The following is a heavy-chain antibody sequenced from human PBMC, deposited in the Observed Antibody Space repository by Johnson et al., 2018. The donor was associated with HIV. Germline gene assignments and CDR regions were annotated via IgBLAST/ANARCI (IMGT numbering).Heavy chain of an antibody. CDR2: IGTARHT. CDR1: GFTFSSYD. J-gene: IGHJ3*01. Sequence: VLLVESGGGLVQPGGSLRLSCAASGFTFSSYDMHWVRQATGKGLEWVSAIGTARHTYYPGSVTGRFTSSRDNAKNSLYLQMNSLRPEYTAVYYCARDGRDLVTRGSFDVWGQGTVVTVSS. CDR3: ARDGRDLVTRGSFDV. V-gene: IGHV3-13*01. D-gene: IGHD3-9*01.